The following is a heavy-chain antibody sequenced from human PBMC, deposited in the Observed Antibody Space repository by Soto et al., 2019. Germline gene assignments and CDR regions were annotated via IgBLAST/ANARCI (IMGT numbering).Heavy chain of an antibody. CDR3: ARESLYDSSGYNAFDI. Sequence: QVQLQESGPGLVKPSQTLSLTCTVSGGSISSGGYYWSWIRQHPGKGLEWIGYIYYSGSTYYNPSLKSRVTISXXTXKXXFSLKLSSVTAADTAVYYCARESLYDSSGYNAFDIWGQGTMVTVSS. CDR1: GGSISSGGYY. J-gene: IGHJ3*02. CDR2: IYYSGST. V-gene: IGHV4-31*03. D-gene: IGHD3-22*01.